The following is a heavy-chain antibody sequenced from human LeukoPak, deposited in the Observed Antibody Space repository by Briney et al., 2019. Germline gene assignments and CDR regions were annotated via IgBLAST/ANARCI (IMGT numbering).Heavy chain of an antibody. D-gene: IGHD3-10*01. CDR3: AKDFGGSRWFGELGAYYYYYMDV. CDR1: GFTFTNYA. Sequence: GGSLRLSCAASGFTFTNYAMHWVRQAPGKGLEYVSAISYNGGSTYYADSVKGRFTISRDNSKNTLYLQMNSLRAEDTAVYYCAKDFGGSRWFGELGAYYYYYMDVWGKGTTVTVSS. CDR2: ISYNGGST. J-gene: IGHJ6*03. V-gene: IGHV3-64*04.